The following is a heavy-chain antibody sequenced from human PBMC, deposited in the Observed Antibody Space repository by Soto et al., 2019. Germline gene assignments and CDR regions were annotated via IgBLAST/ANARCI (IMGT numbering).Heavy chain of an antibody. CDR3: ARSWVAGTVLGWFDP. CDR2: IFSNDEK. J-gene: IGHJ5*02. D-gene: IGHD6-19*01. V-gene: IGHV2-26*01. Sequence: QVTLKESGPVLVKPTETLTLTCTVSGFSLSTARMGVSWIRQPPGKALEWLAHIFSNDEKSYSTSLKSRLTIYKDTSKSQVVLTMTNMDPVDTATYYCARSWVAGTVLGWFDPWGQGTLVTVSS. CDR1: GFSLSTARMG.